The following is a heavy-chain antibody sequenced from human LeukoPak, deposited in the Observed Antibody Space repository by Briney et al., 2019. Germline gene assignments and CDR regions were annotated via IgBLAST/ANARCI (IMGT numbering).Heavy chain of an antibody. CDR2: VNDSGGT. CDR3: ARQMVRGVITPPYYFDY. J-gene: IGHJ4*02. CDR1: IDSFTNYY. Sequence: SETLSLTCAVYIDSFTNYYWNWIRQTPGKGLEWIGEVNDSGGTNINPSLKSRVTISVDTSKNQFSLKLSSVTAADTAVYYCARQMVRGVITPPYYFDYWGQGTLVTVSS. D-gene: IGHD3-10*01. V-gene: IGHV4-34*01.